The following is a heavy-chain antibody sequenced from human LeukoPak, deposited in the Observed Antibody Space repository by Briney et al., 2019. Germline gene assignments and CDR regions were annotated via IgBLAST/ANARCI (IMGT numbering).Heavy chain of an antibody. Sequence: PSETLSLTCTVSGASISSSNWWTWVRQPPGEALEWIGEIYHAGSTKYNPSLRSRLTISVDKSKNSFSLSLTSVTAADTAFYYCARSAAVTGQFDFWGQEPSSPSPQ. J-gene: IGHJ4*01. V-gene: IGHV4-4*02. CDR1: GASISSSNW. D-gene: IGHD6-19*01. CDR3: ARSAAVTGQFDF. CDR2: IYHAGST.